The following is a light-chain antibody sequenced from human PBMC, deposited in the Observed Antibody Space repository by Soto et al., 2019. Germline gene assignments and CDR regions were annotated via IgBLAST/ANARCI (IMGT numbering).Light chain of an antibody. CDR2: EVS. Sequence: QSVLTQPASVSGSPGQSITISCTGTSSDVGSYNYVSWYQQHPGNAPKLMIYEVSNRPSGVSDRFSGPKSDNTASLTISGLQAEDEADYYCSSFTTTNTWVFGGGTKLTVL. V-gene: IGLV2-14*01. CDR1: SSDVGSYNY. J-gene: IGLJ3*02. CDR3: SSFTTTNTWV.